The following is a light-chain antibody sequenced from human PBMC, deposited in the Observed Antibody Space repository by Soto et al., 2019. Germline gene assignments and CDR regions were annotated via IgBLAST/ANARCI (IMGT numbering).Light chain of an antibody. CDR3: QQYGSSPRT. Sequence: DMVLTQTPSTLSLAPGEKATLSCSASQRVGSNYLAWYQQKPGQPPRLLIYGASIRAAGIPDRFSGSGSGTDFTLTIRRLEPDDFAVYYCQQYGSSPRTFGQGTKVDIK. J-gene: IGKJ1*01. CDR1: QRVGSNY. CDR2: GAS. V-gene: IGKV3-20*01.